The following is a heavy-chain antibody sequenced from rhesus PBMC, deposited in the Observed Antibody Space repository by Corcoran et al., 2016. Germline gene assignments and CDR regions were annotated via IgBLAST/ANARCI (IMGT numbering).Heavy chain of an antibody. J-gene: IGHJ4*01. D-gene: IGHD6-25*01. Sequence: QVQLQESGPGLVKPSETLSLTCAVSGGSISSSNWWSWLRQPPGKGLEWIGYLSGSIGSTYYNPSLKSRVTMSKDTSKNQFSLKLSSVTAADTAVYYCARGGSGSWNPFDYWGQGVLVTVSS. V-gene: IGHV4S19*01. CDR2: LSGSIGST. CDR3: ARGGSGSWNPFDY. CDR1: GGSISSSNW.